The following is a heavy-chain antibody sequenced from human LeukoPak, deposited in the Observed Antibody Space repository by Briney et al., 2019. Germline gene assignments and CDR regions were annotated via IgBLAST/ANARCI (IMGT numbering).Heavy chain of an antibody. CDR3: ARATTGVVDY. D-gene: IGHD2-15*01. Sequence: PGGSVRLSCAASGFTFSSYWMHWVRQAPGKGLVWVSRIKSDGSTTSYADSVKGRFTISRDNAKNTLYLQMNSLRAEDTAVYYCARATTGVVDYWGQGTLVTVSS. CDR1: GFTFSSYW. J-gene: IGHJ4*02. CDR2: IKSDGSTT. V-gene: IGHV3-74*01.